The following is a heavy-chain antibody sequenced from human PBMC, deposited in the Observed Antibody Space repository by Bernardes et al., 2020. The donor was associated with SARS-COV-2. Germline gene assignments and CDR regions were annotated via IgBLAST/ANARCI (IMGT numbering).Heavy chain of an antibody. CDR3: AREAYNSDYFDI. J-gene: IGHJ4*02. CDR1: GGSFSGYY. CDR2: INHSGST. D-gene: IGHD6-19*01. V-gene: IGHV4-34*01. Sequence: SETLSLTCAVYGGSFSGYYWSWIRQTPGKGLEWIGEINHSGSTNYNPSLKSRVTISVDTSKNQFFLNLSSVTATDTATYYCAREAYNSDYFDIWGQGNLVTVSS.